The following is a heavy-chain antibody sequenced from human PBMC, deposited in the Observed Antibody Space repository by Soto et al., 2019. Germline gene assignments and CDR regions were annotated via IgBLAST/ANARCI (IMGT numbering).Heavy chain of an antibody. CDR2: VYYSGST. CDR1: GGTISSSSYS. V-gene: IGHV4-39*07. CDR3: ARVPGP. Sequence: PSETLSLTCTVSGGTISSSSYSWSWIRQPPGKGLEWIGTVYYSGSTDCNPSLKSRVTISVDTSKNQFSLKLSSVTAADTAVYYCARVPGPWGQGTLVTVSS. J-gene: IGHJ5*02. D-gene: IGHD7-27*01.